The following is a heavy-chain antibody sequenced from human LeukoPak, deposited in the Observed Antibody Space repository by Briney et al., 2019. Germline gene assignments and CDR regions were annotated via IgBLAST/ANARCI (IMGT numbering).Heavy chain of an antibody. CDR2: IKQDGSEK. CDR1: GFTFSTYW. Sequence: PGGSLRLSCAASGFTFSTYWMSWVRQAPGQGLEWVDKIKQDGSEKYYVDSVKGRFTISRDNAKNSVYLQMNSLRVEDPAVYYCARGQLADVYWGQGALVPVSS. CDR3: ARGQLADVY. D-gene: IGHD2-15*01. V-gene: IGHV3-7*01. J-gene: IGHJ4*02.